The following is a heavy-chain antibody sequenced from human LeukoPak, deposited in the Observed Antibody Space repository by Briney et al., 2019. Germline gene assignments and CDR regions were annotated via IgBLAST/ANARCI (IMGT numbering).Heavy chain of an antibody. CDR2: IYHSGST. V-gene: IGHV4-4*02. CDR1: GGSISSSNW. J-gene: IGHJ3*02. CDR3: ARGEGSPGAFDI. Sequence: SGTLSLTCAVSGGSISSSNWWSWVRQPPGKGLEWIGEIYHSGSTYYNPSLRSRVTISVDGSKNQFSLKLTSVTAADTAVYYCARGEGSPGAFDIWGQGTMVTVSS. D-gene: IGHD1-26*01.